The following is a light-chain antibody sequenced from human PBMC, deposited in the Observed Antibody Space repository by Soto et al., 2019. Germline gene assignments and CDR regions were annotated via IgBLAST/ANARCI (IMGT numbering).Light chain of an antibody. J-gene: IGKJ4*01. CDR3: QQYGSTPLT. CDR2: GAP. V-gene: IGKV3-20*01. Sequence: EIVLTQSPGTLSFSPGGRATLSCRASQSVSRNYVAWYQQKTGQAPRLLIYGAPSRASGIPDRFSGSGSGADFTLSITRLEPEDFAVYYCQQYGSTPLTFGGGTKVDI. CDR1: QSVSRNY.